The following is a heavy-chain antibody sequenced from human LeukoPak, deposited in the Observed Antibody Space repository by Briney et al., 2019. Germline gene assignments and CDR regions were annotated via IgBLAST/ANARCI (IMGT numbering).Heavy chain of an antibody. CDR1: GGSFSGYY. J-gene: IGHJ6*02. CDR3: ARGGDCSSTSCYRFRSSPYYYYGMDV. V-gene: IGHV4-34*01. CDR2: INHSGST. Sequence: SETLSLTCAVYGGSFSGYYWSWIRQPPGKGLEWIGEINHSGSTNYNPSLKSRVTMSVDTSKNQFSLKLSSVTAADTAVYYCARGGDCSSTSCYRFRSSPYYYYGMDVWGQGTTVTVSS. D-gene: IGHD2-2*02.